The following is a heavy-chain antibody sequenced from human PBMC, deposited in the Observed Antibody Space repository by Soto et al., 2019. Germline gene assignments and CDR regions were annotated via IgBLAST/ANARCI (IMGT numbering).Heavy chain of an antibody. Sequence: PSETLSLTCAVYGGSFSGYYWSWIRQPPGKGLEWIGEINHSGSTNYSPSLKSRVTISVDTSKNQFSLKLSSVTAADTAVYYCARSATYLNWFDPWGQGTLVTVSS. V-gene: IGHV4-34*01. CDR2: INHSGST. CDR1: GGSFSGYY. D-gene: IGHD2-15*01. J-gene: IGHJ5*02. CDR3: ARSATYLNWFDP.